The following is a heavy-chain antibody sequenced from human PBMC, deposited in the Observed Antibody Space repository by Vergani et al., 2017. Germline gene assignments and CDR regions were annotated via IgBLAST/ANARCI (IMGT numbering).Heavy chain of an antibody. CDR1: GFTFSNYW. CDR3: ARDGWELLDYFYYMDV. CDR2: INSDGDST. J-gene: IGHJ6*03. V-gene: IGHV3-74*01. D-gene: IGHD1-26*01. Sequence: EVHLEESGGDLVQPGGSLRLSCAASGFTFSNYWMQWVRQAPGKGLMWVSRINSDGDSTSYADSVKGRFTISRDNAKNTLYLQMDSLRAEDTAVYYCARDGWELLDYFYYMDVWGKGTTVTVSS.